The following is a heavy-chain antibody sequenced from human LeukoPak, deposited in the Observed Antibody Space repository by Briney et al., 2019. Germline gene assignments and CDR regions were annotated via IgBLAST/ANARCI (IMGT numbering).Heavy chain of an antibody. D-gene: IGHD6-13*01. V-gene: IGHV1-2*06. CDR1: GYTFTGYY. J-gene: IGHJ4*02. Sequence: ASVKVSCKASGYTFTGYYMHWVRQAPGQGLEWMGRINPNSGGTNYAQKFQGRVTMTRDTSISTAYMELSRLRSDDTAVYYCARVRLYSSSWLNYWGQGTLVTVPS. CDR3: ARVRLYSSSWLNY. CDR2: INPNSGGT.